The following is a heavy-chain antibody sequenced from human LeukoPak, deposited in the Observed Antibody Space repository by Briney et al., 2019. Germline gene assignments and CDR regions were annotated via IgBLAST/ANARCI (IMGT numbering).Heavy chain of an antibody. Sequence: PSETLSLTCAVYGGSFSGYYWSWIRQPPGKGLEWIGEINHSGSTNYNPSLKSRVTISVDTSKNQFSLKLSSVTAADTAVYYCARGLRTGSSYHHYNIRGSAFDIWGQGTMVTVSS. J-gene: IGHJ3*02. D-gene: IGHD2-15*01. CDR1: GGSFSGYY. CDR2: INHSGST. CDR3: ARGLRTGSSYHHYNIRGSAFDI. V-gene: IGHV4-34*01.